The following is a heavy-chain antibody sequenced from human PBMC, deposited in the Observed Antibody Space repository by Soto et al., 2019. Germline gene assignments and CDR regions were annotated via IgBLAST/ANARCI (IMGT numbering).Heavy chain of an antibody. V-gene: IGHV4-39*02. CDR1: GGSISSSSYY. D-gene: IGHD3-3*01. J-gene: IGHJ5*02. CDR2: IYYSGST. CDR3: ARDSYYDFWSGYYIRSWFDP. Sequence: ASETLSLTCTVSGGSISSSSYYWGWIRQPPGKGLEWIGSIYYSGSTYYNPSLKSRVTISVDTSKNQFSLKLSSVTAADTAVYYCARDSYYDFWSGYYIRSWFDPWGQGTLVTVSS.